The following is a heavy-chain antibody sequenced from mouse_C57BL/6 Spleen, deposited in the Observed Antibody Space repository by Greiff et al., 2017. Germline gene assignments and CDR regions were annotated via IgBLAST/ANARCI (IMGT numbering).Heavy chain of an antibody. CDR3: ARYNYYGCSYMYFDV. J-gene: IGHJ1*03. CDR2: IDPSDSET. CDR1: GYTFTSYW. Sequence: QVQLQQPGAELVRPGSSVKLSCKASGYTFTSYWMHWVKQRPIQGLEWIGNIDPSDSETHYNQKFKDKATLTVDKSSSNAYVHLSILTSEDSAVYYYARYNYYGCSYMYFDVWGTVTTFTVSS. D-gene: IGHD1-1*01. V-gene: IGHV1-52*01.